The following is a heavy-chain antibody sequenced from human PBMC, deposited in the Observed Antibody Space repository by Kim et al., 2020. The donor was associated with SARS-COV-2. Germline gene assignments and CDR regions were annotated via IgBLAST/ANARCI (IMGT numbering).Heavy chain of an antibody. D-gene: IGHD1-26*01. V-gene: IGHV3-21*04. CDR2: ISSSSSYI. J-gene: IGHJ4*02. CDR3: ARVEWEEGGLYDY. CDR1: GFTFSSYS. Sequence: GGSLRLSCAASGFTFSSYSMNWVRQAPGKGLEWVSSISSSSSYIYYADSVKGRFTISRDNAKNSLYLQMNSLRAEDTAVYYCARVEWEEGGLYDYWGQGTLVTVSS.